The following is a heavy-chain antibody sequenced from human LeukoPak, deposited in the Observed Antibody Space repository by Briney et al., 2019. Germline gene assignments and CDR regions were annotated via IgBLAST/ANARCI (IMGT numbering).Heavy chain of an antibody. Sequence: GGSLRLSCAASGFTFSDYYMSWVRQAPGKGLEWVAYISSTSNTIYYTDSLKGRFTISRDNAKTSLYLQMNSLRAEDTAVYYCARGESNYFGSKYLDYWGQGTLVTVSS. CDR2: ISSTSNTI. V-gene: IGHV3-11*01. J-gene: IGHJ4*02. CDR1: GFTFSDYY. CDR3: ARGESNYFGSKYLDY. D-gene: IGHD3-10*01.